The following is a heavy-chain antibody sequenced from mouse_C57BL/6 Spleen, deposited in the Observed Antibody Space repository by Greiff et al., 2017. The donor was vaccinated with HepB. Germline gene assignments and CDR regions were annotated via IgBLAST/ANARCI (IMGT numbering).Heavy chain of an antibody. CDR3: AREGLGLSMDY. V-gene: IGHV5-4*01. CDR1: GFTFSSYA. D-gene: IGHD3-1*01. CDR2: ISDGGSYT. J-gene: IGHJ4*01. Sequence: EVHLVESGGGLVKPGGSLKLSCAASGFTFSSYAMSWVRQTPEKRLEWVATISDGGSYTYYPDNVKGRFTISRDNAKNNLYLQMSHLKSEDTAMYYCAREGLGLSMDYWGQGTSVTVSS.